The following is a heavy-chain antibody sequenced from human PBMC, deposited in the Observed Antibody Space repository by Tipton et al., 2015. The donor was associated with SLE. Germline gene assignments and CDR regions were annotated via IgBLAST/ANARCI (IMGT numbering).Heavy chain of an antibody. D-gene: IGHD3-9*01. CDR1: GGSISSYY. V-gene: IGHV4-59*06. CDR2: MYYSGST. J-gene: IGHJ4*02. Sequence: TLSLTCTVSGGSISSYYWSWIRQHPGKGLEWIGYMYYSGSTYYNPSLKSRVSISGDTSKNQFSLKLSSVTAADTAVYYCANYDILTGYLDYWGQGTLVTVSS. CDR3: ANYDILTGYLDY.